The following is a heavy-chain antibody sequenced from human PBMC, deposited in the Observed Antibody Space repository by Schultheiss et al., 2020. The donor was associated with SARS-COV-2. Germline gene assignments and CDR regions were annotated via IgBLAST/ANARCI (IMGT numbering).Heavy chain of an antibody. CDR2: IYYSGST. V-gene: IGHV4-59*06. CDR1: GGSFSSYY. J-gene: IGHJ4*02. D-gene: IGHD5-12*01. Sequence: SETLSLTCAVYGGSFSSYYWSWVRQPPGKGLEWIGYIYYSGSTYYNPSLKSRVTISVDTSKNQFSLKLSSVTAADTAVYYCASSVVAELDYWGQGTLVTVSS. CDR3: ASSVVAELDY.